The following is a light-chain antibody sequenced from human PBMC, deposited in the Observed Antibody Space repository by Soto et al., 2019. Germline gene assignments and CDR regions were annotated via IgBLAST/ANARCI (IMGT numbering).Light chain of an antibody. V-gene: IGKV3-20*01. CDR3: QQYGSSPPST. Sequence: DIVFTKSPGTVSLSPGERATLSCRASQSVSSSYLAWYQQKPGQAPRLLIYGASSRATGIPDRFSGSGSGTDFTLTISRLEPEDFAVYYCQQYGSSPPSTFGQGTRLEIK. J-gene: IGKJ5*01. CDR1: QSVSSSY. CDR2: GAS.